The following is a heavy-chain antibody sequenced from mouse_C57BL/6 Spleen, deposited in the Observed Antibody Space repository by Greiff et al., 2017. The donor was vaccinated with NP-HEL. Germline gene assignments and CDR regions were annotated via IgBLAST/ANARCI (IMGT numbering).Heavy chain of an antibody. CDR3: ARKDGNFPFDY. CDR2: ISSGGSYT. V-gene: IGHV5-6*01. Sequence: EVKLMESGGDLVKPGGSLKLSCAASGFTFSSYGMSWVRQTPDKRLEWVATISSGGSYTYYPDSVKGRFTISRDNAKNTLYLQMSSLKSEDTAMYYCARKDGNFPFDYWGQGTTLTVSS. CDR1: GFTFSSYG. J-gene: IGHJ2*01. D-gene: IGHD2-1*01.